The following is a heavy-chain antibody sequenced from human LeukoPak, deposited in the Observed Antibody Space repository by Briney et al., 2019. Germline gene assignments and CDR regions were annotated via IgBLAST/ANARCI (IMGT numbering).Heavy chain of an antibody. CDR2: VSESGGST. J-gene: IGHJ4*02. D-gene: IGHD6-13*01. CDR3: AASKWYLGCLDY. V-gene: IGHV3-23*01. Sequence: GGSLRLSCVASGFTFSTYAMGWVRQVPGKGLEWVSNVSESGGSTYYADSVKGRFTISRDNSKNTLFLQMNSLRAEDAAVYFCAASKWYLGCLDYWGQGTLVTVSS. CDR1: GFTFSTYA.